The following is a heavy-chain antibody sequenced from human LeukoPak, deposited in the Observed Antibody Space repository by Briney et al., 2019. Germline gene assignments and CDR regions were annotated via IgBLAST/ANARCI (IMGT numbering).Heavy chain of an antibody. CDR1: GFTFRSYS. CDR2: IRSDGSST. CDR3: ARVGFSDSSGFPLDY. V-gene: IGHV3-74*01. J-gene: IGHJ4*02. D-gene: IGHD3-22*01. Sequence: GGSLRLSCAASGFTFRSYSMNWVRQAPGKGLLWVSRIRSDGSSTSYADSVKGRFTISRDNAKNTLYLQMNGLRAEDTAVYYCARVGFSDSSGFPLDYWGQGTLVTVSS.